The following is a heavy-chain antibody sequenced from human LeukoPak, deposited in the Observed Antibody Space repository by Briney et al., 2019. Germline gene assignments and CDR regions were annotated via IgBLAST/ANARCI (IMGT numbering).Heavy chain of an antibody. V-gene: IGHV3-48*03. D-gene: IGHD3-10*01. CDR2: VSSSGGGM. Sequence: PGGSLRLSCAASGFTFSSYAMSWVRQAPGKGLEWVSYVSSSGGGMLYADSVKGRFTISRDNAKNSLSLQMSSLRAEDTAVYYCARDLYGSGGDASDMWGQGTMVTVSS. J-gene: IGHJ3*02. CDR3: ARDLYGSGGDASDM. CDR1: GFTFSSYA.